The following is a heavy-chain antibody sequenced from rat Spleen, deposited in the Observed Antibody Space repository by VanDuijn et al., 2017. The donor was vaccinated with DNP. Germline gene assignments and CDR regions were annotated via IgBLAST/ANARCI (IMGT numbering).Heavy chain of an antibody. CDR1: GYSITSNY. CDR2: INYSGST. Sequence: VQLQESGPGLVKPSQSLSLTCSVTGYSITSNYWGWIRKFPGNKMEWIGYINYSGSTDYNPSLQSRISITRDTSRNHFFLHLISVTTEDTATYYCARWTRYFDYWGQGVMVTVSS. V-gene: IGHV3-1*01. CDR3: ARWTRYFDY. J-gene: IGHJ2*01. D-gene: IGHD1-7*01.